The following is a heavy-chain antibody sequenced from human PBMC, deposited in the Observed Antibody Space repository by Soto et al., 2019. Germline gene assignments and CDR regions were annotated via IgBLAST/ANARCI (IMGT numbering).Heavy chain of an antibody. CDR3: ARHLLLYYYDSSGYYLRDAFDI. CDR1: GGSISSNMYD. CDR2: IYYSGST. D-gene: IGHD3-22*01. Sequence: SETLSLTCTVSGGSISSNMYDWSWIRQPPGKGLEWIGYIYYSGSTNYNPPLKSRVTISVDTSKNQFSLKLSSVTAADTAVYYCARHLLLYYYDSSGYYLRDAFDIWGQGTMVTVSS. J-gene: IGHJ3*02. V-gene: IGHV4-61*05.